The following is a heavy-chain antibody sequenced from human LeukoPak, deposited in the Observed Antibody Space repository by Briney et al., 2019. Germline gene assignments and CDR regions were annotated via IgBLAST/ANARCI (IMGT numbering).Heavy chain of an antibody. V-gene: IGHV5-51*01. J-gene: IGHJ5*02. Sequence: GESLKISCKGSGYSFTSYWIGWVRQMPGKGLEWMGIIYPGDSDTSYSPSFQGQVTISADKSISTAYLQWSSLKASDTAMYYCARLSSDGWVDTNWFDPWGQGTLVTVSS. D-gene: IGHD5-18*01. CDR3: ARLSSDGWVDTNWFDP. CDR2: IYPGDSDT. CDR1: GYSFTSYW.